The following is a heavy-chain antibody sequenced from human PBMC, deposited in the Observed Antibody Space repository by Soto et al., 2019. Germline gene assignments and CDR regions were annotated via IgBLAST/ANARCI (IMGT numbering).Heavy chain of an antibody. CDR1: GFTFDEYT. CDR2: ISWDGGST. D-gene: IGHD3-3*01. CDR3: AKGAVWSGYRNYGMDV. V-gene: IGHV3-43*01. Sequence: GGSLRLSCAASGFTFDEYTMHGVRQAPGKGLEWVSLISWDGGSTYYADSVKGQFTISRDNSKNSLYLQMNSLRTEDTALYYCAKGAVWSGYRNYGMDVWGQGTTVTVSS. J-gene: IGHJ6*02.